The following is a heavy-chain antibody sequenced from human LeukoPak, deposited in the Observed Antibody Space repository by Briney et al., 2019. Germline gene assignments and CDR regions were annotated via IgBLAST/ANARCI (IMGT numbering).Heavy chain of an antibody. CDR3: ARDAGGYEDY. Sequence: SETLSLTCTVSRGFISNYWWSWIRQAAGKGLEWIGRVYPSGTTHYNPSLQSRVTLSVDTSKNQLSLTLSSLTAADTAVYYCARDAGGYEDYWGQGTLVTVSS. J-gene: IGHJ4*02. D-gene: IGHD5-12*01. CDR1: RGFISNYW. CDR2: VYPSGTT. V-gene: IGHV4-4*07.